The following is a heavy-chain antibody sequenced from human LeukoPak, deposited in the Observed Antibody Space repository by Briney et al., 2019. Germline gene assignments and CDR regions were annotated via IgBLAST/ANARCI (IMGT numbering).Heavy chain of an antibody. CDR3: ARVYFRVGATRNDY. CDR2: IKEDGSEK. J-gene: IGHJ4*02. CDR1: EFIFSTYW. Sequence: GGSLRLSCQASEFIFSTYWITWVRQAPGKGLEWVANIKEDGSEKYYVDSVKGRFTISRDNAKNSLFLQMNSLRAEDTALYYCARVYFRVGATRNDYWGQGTLVTVSS. V-gene: IGHV3-7*01. D-gene: IGHD1-26*01.